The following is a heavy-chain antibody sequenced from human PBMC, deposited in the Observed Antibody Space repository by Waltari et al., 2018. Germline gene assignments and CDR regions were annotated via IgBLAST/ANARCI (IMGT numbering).Heavy chain of an antibody. D-gene: IGHD2-15*01. Sequence: QVQLQESGPGLVKPSQTLSLTCTVPGGSITSGRYYWTWIRQPAGKGLEWVGYIYTSGSTNYNPSLRSRVTMSIDTSKNQFSLSLSSVTAADTAVYYCAREYRIRGFDVWGQGTTVTVSS. CDR3: AREYRIRGFDV. J-gene: IGHJ6*02. V-gene: IGHV4-61*09. CDR2: IYTSGST. CDR1: GGSITSGRYY.